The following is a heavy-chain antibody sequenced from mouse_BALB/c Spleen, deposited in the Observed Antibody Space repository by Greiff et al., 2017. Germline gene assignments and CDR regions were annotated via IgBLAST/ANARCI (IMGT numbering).Heavy chain of an antibody. J-gene: IGHJ2*01. CDR1: GFNIKDTY. CDR2: IDPANGNT. V-gene: IGHV14-3*02. D-gene: IGHD2-14*01. CDR3: ARRERYAFDY. Sequence: VQLQQSGAELVKPGASVKLSCTASGFNIKDTYMHWVKQRPEQGLEWIGRIDPANGNTKYDPKFQGKATITADTSSNTAYLQLSSLTSEDTAVYYCARRERYAFDYWGQGTTLTVSA.